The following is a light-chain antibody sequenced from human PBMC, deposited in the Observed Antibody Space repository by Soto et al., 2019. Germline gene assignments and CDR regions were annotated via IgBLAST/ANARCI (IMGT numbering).Light chain of an antibody. J-gene: IGKJ1*01. Sequence: DIQMTQSPSSLSASIGDRVTITCRASQSIGNYLNWYQQKPGKAPNLLIYAASTLLSGVPSRFSGGGSGTDFTLTISSLQPEDFATYYCQQSYSSPETFGQGTMVEIK. CDR1: QSIGNY. CDR2: AAS. V-gene: IGKV1-39*01. CDR3: QQSYSSPET.